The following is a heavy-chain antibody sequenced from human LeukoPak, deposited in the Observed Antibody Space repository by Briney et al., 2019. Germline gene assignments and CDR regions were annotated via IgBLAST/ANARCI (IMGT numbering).Heavy chain of an antibody. D-gene: IGHD2-2*01. Sequence: SETLSLTCTVSGDSISSYYWSWIRQPPGKGLEWIGYIYYSGSTNYNPSLKSRVTISLDTSNNQLSLKLSSVTAADTAVYYCARHLGYCSSTTCYDAFDIWGQGTKVTVSS. CDR2: IYYSGST. CDR3: ARHLGYCSSTTCYDAFDI. CDR1: GDSISSYY. V-gene: IGHV4-59*08. J-gene: IGHJ3*02.